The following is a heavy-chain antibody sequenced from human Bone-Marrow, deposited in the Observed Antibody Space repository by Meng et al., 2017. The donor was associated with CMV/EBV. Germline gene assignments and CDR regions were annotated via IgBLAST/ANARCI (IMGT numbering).Heavy chain of an antibody. V-gene: IGHV4-39*07. Sequence: SETLSLTCTVSGGSISSSSYYWGWIRQPPGKGLEWIGSIYYSGSTYYNPSLKSRVTISVDTSKNQFSLKLSSVTAEDTAVYYCAKGPLIGNWNYYWYFDLWGRGTLITVSS. CDR1: GGSISSSSYY. CDR2: IYYSGST. D-gene: IGHD1-7*01. CDR3: AKGPLIGNWNYYWYFDL. J-gene: IGHJ2*01.